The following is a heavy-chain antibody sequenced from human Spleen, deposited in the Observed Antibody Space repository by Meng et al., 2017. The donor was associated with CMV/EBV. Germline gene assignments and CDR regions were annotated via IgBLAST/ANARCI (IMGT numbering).Heavy chain of an antibody. V-gene: IGHV3-48*03. CDR1: GFTFSSYE. CDR3: ARDWRASGWYSPDAFDI. J-gene: IGHJ3*02. D-gene: IGHD6-19*01. CDR2: ISSSGSTI. Sequence: LSLTCAASGFTFSSYEMNWVRQAPGKGLEWVSYISSSGSTIYYADSVKGRFTISRNNAKNSLYLQMNSLRAEDTAVYYCARDWRASGWYSPDAFDIWGQGTMVTVSS.